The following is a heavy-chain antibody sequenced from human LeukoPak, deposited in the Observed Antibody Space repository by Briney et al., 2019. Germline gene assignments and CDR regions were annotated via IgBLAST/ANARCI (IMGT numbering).Heavy chain of an antibody. CDR1: GFTVSSNY. J-gene: IGHJ4*02. CDR3: ARDGYSSGGLLDY. CDR2: IYSGGST. D-gene: IGHD6-19*01. Sequence: PGGSLRLSCAASGFTVSSNYMSWVRQAPGKGLEWVSVIYSGGSTYYADSAKGRFTISRDNSKNTLYLQMNSLRAEDTAVYYCARDGYSSGGLLDYWGQGTLVTVSS. V-gene: IGHV3-66*02.